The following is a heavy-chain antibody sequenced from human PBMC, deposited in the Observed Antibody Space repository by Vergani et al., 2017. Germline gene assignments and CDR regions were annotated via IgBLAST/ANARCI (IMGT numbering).Heavy chain of an antibody. J-gene: IGHJ4*02. D-gene: IGHD3-10*01. CDR3: AKDRGPFYGSVIGDY. CDR2: ISGSGGST. Sequence: EVQLLESGGGLVQPGGSLRLSCAASGFTFSSYAMSWVRQTPGKGLEWVSAISGSGGSTYYADSVKGRFTISRDNSKNALYLQMNSLRAEDTAVYYCAKDRGPFYGSVIGDYWGQGTLVTVSS. V-gene: IGHV3-23*01. CDR1: GFTFSSYA.